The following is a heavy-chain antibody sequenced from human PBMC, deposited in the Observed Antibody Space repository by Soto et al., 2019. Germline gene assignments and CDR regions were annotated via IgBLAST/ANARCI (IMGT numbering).Heavy chain of an antibody. CDR1: GYTFTSYA. D-gene: IGHD6-19*01. Sequence: QVQLVQSGAEEKKPGASVKVSCKASGYTFTSYAMHWVRQAPGQRLEWMGWINAGNGNTKYSQKFQGRVTITRDTSASTAYMELSSLRSDDTAVYYCAREYSSGWPQGWFDPWGQGTLVTVSS. CDR2: INAGNGNT. V-gene: IGHV1-3*05. CDR3: AREYSSGWPQGWFDP. J-gene: IGHJ5*02.